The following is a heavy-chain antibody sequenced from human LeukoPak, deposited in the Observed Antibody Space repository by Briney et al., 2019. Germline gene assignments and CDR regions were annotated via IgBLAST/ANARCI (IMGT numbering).Heavy chain of an antibody. Sequence: GGSLRLSCAASGFSISTYEMNWVRQAPGKGLEWISYITGDGKTKYYAPSVKGRFTISRDNAKNSGYLQMSSLRAEDTAVYYCARDLSIDYWGQGTLVTVSS. CDR2: ITGDGKTK. V-gene: IGHV3-48*03. CDR3: ARDLSIDY. CDR1: GFSISTYE. J-gene: IGHJ4*02.